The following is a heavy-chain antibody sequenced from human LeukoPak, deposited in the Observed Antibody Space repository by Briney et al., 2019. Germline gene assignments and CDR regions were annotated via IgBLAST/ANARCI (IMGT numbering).Heavy chain of an antibody. CDR2: ISPNSGGT. D-gene: IGHD7-27*01. J-gene: IGHJ2*01. Sequence: ASVKVSCKVSGYTFIAYYIHWVRQAPGQGLEWMGWISPNSGGTDYAQKFQGRVTMTRDTAISTAYMELSGLRSDDTAVYYCAIQPWGSGNNWYFDLWGRGTLVTVSS. CDR1: GYTFIAYY. V-gene: IGHV1-2*02. CDR3: AIQPWGSGNNWYFDL.